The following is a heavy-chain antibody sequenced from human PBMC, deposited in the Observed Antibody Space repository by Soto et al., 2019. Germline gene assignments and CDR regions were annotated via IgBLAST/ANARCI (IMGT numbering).Heavy chain of an antibody. V-gene: IGHV1-69*12. D-gene: IGHD3-22*01. J-gene: IGHJ5*02. Sequence: QVQLVQSGAEVKKPGSSVKVSCKASGGTFSNYAISWVRQAPGQGLEWMGGIIPIFGTANYAQKFQGRVTITAEESTSTAYTELSSLRSEDTAVYYCARDRGPSSGYYPYWFDPWGQGTLVTVSS. CDR3: ARDRGPSSGYYPYWFDP. CDR2: IIPIFGTA. CDR1: GGTFSNYA.